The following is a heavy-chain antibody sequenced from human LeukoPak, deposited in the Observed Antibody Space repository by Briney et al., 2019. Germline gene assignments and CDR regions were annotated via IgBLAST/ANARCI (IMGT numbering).Heavy chain of an antibody. V-gene: IGHV3-7*01. CDR1: GFTFSSYR. Sequence: GGSLRLSCAASGFTFSSYRMSWVRQAPGKGLEWVANIKQDGSEKYYVDSVKGRFTISRDNAKNSLYLQMNSLRAEDTAVYYCARVRDGYNLFDYWGQGTLVTVSS. D-gene: IGHD5-24*01. CDR3: ARVRDGYNLFDY. J-gene: IGHJ4*02. CDR2: IKQDGSEK.